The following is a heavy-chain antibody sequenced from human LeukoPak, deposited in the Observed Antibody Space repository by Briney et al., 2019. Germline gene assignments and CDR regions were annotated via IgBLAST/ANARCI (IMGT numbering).Heavy chain of an antibody. J-gene: IGHJ5*02. CDR2: IYPGDSDT. V-gene: IGHV5-51*01. D-gene: IGHD2-2*01. CDR1: GYSFTSYR. Sequence: GDPLTISCKVCGYSFTSYRIGGPPHMPGKGLEGMGIIYPGDSDTRYSPSFQGQVTISPDKSIRTAYLQWSSLKASDTAMYYCARAELGYCSSTSCYAGWFDPWGQGTLVTVSS. CDR3: ARAELGYCSSTSCYAGWFDP.